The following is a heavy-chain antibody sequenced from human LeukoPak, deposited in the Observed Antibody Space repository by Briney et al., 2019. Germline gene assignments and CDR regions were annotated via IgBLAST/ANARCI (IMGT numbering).Heavy chain of an antibody. Sequence: GGSLRLSCTASGFTFSNYWMHWVRQAPGKGLVWVSDIKSDGTSTNYADSVKGRFSISRDSAKNSLYLQMNSLRAEDTAVYYCARGKYSSGWFDYWGQGTLVTVSS. D-gene: IGHD6-19*01. J-gene: IGHJ4*02. CDR2: IKSDGTST. CDR3: ARGKYSSGWFDY. V-gene: IGHV3-74*01. CDR1: GFTFSNYW.